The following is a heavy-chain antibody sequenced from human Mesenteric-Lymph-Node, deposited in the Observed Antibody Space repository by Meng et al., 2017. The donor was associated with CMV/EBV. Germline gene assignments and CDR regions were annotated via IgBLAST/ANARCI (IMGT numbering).Heavy chain of an antibody. D-gene: IGHD3-3*01. J-gene: IGHJ6*02. Sequence: GESLKISCAASGFTVSSNYMSWVRQAPGKGLEWVSVIYSGGSTYYADSVKGRFTISRDNSKNTPYLQMNSLRAEDTAVYYCARDSNDSDYYYGMDVWGQGTTVTVSS. CDR1: GFTVSSNY. V-gene: IGHV3-53*01. CDR3: ARDSNDSDYYYGMDV. CDR2: IYSGGST.